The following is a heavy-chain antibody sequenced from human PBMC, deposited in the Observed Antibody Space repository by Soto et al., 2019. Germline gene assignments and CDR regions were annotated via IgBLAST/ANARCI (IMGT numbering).Heavy chain of an antibody. Sequence: EVQLVESGGGLVQPGRSLRLSCAASGFTFDEYAMHWVRQPPGKGLEWVSGISWNSGSIQYGDTVKGRFTISRDNAKKSLHLQMNSLRPEDTALYYCAEGRYWGYFDGWGQGTLVTVFS. CDR2: ISWNSGSI. CDR3: AEGRYWGYFDG. CDR1: GFTFDEYA. D-gene: IGHD3-10*01. V-gene: IGHV3-9*01. J-gene: IGHJ4*02.